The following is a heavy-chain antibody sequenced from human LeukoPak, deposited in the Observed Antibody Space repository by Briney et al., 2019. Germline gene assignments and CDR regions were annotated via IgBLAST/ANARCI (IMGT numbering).Heavy chain of an antibody. CDR2: ITSSSSYI. D-gene: IGHD1-26*01. J-gene: IGHJ6*03. CDR1: GFTFSSNS. Sequence: PGGSLRLSCAASGFTFSSNSMNWVRQAPGKGLEWVSSITSSSSYIYYADSVKGRFTISRDNAKNSLYLQMDSLRVEDTAVYYCARDPYSGNYGAYYYYYMDVWGKGTTVTISS. V-gene: IGHV3-21*06. CDR3: ARDPYSGNYGAYYYYYMDV.